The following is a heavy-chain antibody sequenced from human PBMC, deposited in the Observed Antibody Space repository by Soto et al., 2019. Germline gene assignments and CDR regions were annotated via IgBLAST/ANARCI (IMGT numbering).Heavy chain of an antibody. Sequence: QVQLVESGGGVVQPGRSLRLSCAASGFTFSSYAMHWVRQAPGKGLEWVAVISYDGSNKYYADSGKGRFTVSRDNSKNTLYLQINSLRPEDTALYYCAKDLVEYCSGGSCYFRGMDYWGQGTLVTVSS. D-gene: IGHD2-15*01. CDR3: AKDLVEYCSGGSCYFRGMDY. CDR1: GFTFSSYA. J-gene: IGHJ4*02. V-gene: IGHV3-30*14. CDR2: ISYDGSNK.